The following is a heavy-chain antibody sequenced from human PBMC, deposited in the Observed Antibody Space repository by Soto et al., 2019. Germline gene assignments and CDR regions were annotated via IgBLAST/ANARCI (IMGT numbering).Heavy chain of an antibody. J-gene: IGHJ4*02. CDR1: GFTFDDYA. D-gene: IGHD3-3*01. V-gene: IGHV3-9*01. Sequence: EVQLVESGGGLVQPGRSLRLSCAASGFTFDDYAMHWVRQAPGKGLEWVSGISWNSGSIGYADSVKGRFTISRDNAKNSLYLQMNSLRAEDTALYYCAKGYDDFWTYFDYWGQGTLVTVSS. CDR3: AKGYDDFWTYFDY. CDR2: ISWNSGSI.